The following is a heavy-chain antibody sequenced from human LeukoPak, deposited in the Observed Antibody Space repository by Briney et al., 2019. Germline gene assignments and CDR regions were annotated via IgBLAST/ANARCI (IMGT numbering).Heavy chain of an antibody. CDR3: ARRVGATKAHDY. CDR1: GYTFSSSW. Sequence: GESLNISCKGSGYTFSSSWIGWVRQMPGKGLEWMGIIYPVGSDTRYSPSFHGEVTISADKSISTAYLQWSSLKASDTAMYYCARRVGATKAHDYWGQGTLVTVSS. J-gene: IGHJ4*02. D-gene: IGHD1-26*01. CDR2: IYPVGSDT. V-gene: IGHV5-51*01.